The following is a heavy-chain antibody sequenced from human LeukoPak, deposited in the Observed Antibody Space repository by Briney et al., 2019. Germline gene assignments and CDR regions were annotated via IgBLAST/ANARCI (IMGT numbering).Heavy chain of an antibody. Sequence: ASVKVSCKASGYTFTEYYLNWMRQAPGQGLEWMGWTSPYSGATHYAQIFQGRVTMTRDTSISTAYMEVSSLRSDDSAAYFCARSLTTATWDYWGQGTLVTVSS. CDR2: TSPYSGAT. V-gene: IGHV1-2*02. D-gene: IGHD4-17*01. J-gene: IGHJ4*02. CDR1: GYTFTEYY. CDR3: ARSLTTATWDY.